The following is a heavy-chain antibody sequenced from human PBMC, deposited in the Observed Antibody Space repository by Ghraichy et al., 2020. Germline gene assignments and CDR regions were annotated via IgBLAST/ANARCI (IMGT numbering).Heavy chain of an antibody. CDR3: ARDLRYYGSGSFYNVI. V-gene: IGHV4-61*02. J-gene: IGHJ4*02. D-gene: IGHD3-10*01. CDR2: IYSTGTT. CDR1: GDSITSASYY. Sequence: SETLSLTCTVSGDSITSASYYWNWIRPPAGKGLEWIGRIYSTGTTTYNPSLKSRVTMSVHTSRTQFSLKLSAVTAADTVVYFCARDLRYYGSGSFYNVIWGQGTLVTVSS.